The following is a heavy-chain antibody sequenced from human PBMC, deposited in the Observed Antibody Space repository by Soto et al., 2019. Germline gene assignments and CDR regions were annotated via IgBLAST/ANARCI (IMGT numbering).Heavy chain of an antibody. Sequence: GSLRLSCAASGFTFSSYWMSWVRQAPGKGLEWVANIKQDGSEKYYVDSVEGRFTISRDNAKNSLYLQMNSLRAEDTAVYYCARFYYDSSGYLPSPYYYYYGMDVWGQGTTVS. J-gene: IGHJ6*02. V-gene: IGHV3-7*04. CDR1: GFTFSSYW. D-gene: IGHD3-22*01. CDR3: ARFYYDSSGYLPSPYYYYYGMDV. CDR2: IKQDGSEK.